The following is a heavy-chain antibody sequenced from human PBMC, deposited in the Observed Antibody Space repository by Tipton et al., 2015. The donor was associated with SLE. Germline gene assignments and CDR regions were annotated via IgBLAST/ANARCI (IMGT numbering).Heavy chain of an antibody. CDR2: IYYSGST. D-gene: IGHD6-6*01. Sequence: QLVQSGPEVKPSETLSLTCTVSGASISSYYWSWIRQPPGKGLEWIGYIYYSGSTIHNPSLKSRVTMSVDTSKNQFSLKLSSVTAADTAVYYCARLIAARLPFDYWGQGTLVTVSS. CDR1: GASISSYY. V-gene: IGHV4-59*08. J-gene: IGHJ4*02. CDR3: ARLIAARLPFDY.